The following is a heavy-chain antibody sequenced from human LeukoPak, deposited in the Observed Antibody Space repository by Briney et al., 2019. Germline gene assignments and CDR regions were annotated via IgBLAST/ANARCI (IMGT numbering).Heavy chain of an antibody. CDR2: IYSGGST. Sequence: GGSLRPSCAASGFTVSSNYMSWVRQAPGKGLEWVSVIYSGGSTYYADSVKGRFTISRDNSKNTLYLQMNSLRAEDTAVYYCAREATNYFDYWGQGTLVTVSS. J-gene: IGHJ4*02. CDR3: AREATNYFDY. V-gene: IGHV3-53*01. CDR1: GFTVSSNY. D-gene: IGHD5-24*01.